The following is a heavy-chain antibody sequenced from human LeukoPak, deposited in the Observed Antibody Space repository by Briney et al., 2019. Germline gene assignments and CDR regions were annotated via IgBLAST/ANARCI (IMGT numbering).Heavy chain of an antibody. J-gene: IGHJ3*02. D-gene: IGHD3-3*01. CDR3: AKGIHRPIFGEAFDI. CDR2: LSGSGGST. CDR1: GFTFSSYA. V-gene: IGHV3-23*01. Sequence: PGGSLRLSCSASGFTFSSYAMSWVRQAPGKGLEWVSSLSGSGGSTYYADSVKGRFTISRDNSKNTPYLQMNSLRAEDTAVYYCAKGIHRPIFGEAFDIWGQGTMVTVSS.